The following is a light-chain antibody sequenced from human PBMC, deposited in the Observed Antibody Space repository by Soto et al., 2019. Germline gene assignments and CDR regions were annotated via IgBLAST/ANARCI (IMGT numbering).Light chain of an antibody. J-gene: IGLJ3*02. CDR2: DVS. CDR1: RSDVGGYNY. V-gene: IGLV2-11*01. Sequence: QSALTQPRSVSGSPGQSVTISCTGTRSDVGGYNYVSWHQQHPGKAPKLMILDVSKRPSGVPDRFSGSKSGNTASLTISGLKAEDEADYYCCSYAGSYTRVFGGGTKVTVL. CDR3: CSYAGSYTRV.